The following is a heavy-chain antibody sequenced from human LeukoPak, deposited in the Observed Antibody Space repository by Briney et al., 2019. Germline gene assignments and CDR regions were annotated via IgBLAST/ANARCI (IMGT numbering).Heavy chain of an antibody. CDR1: GGSISSGGYY. Sequence: SETLSLTCTVSGGSISSGGYYWSWIRQHPGKGLEWIGYIYYSGSTYYNPSLKSRVTISVDTSKNQFSLKLSSVTAADTAVYYCARDVLVRWGTDYWGQGTLVTVSS. J-gene: IGHJ4*02. D-gene: IGHD6-13*01. CDR3: ARDVLVRWGTDY. V-gene: IGHV4-31*03. CDR2: IYYSGST.